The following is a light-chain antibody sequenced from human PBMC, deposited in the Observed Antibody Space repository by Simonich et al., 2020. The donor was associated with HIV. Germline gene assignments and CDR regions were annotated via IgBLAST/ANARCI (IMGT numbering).Light chain of an antibody. V-gene: IGKV1-12*01. CDR2: AAC. CDR3: QQSNYTPYT. CDR1: QGISSW. J-gene: IGKJ2*01. Sequence: DIQMTQSPSSVSASVGDRVTIPCRASQGISSWLAWYQQKPGNAPNLLIFAACSLQSGVPSRVSGSGSGTDFTLIISSLQPEDFATYYCQQSNYTPYTFGQGTKLEIK.